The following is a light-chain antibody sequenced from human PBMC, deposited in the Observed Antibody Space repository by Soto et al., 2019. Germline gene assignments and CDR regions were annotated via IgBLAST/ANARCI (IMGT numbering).Light chain of an antibody. J-gene: IGLJ1*01. Sequence: QSVLTQPASVSGSPGQSSTISCTGTSNNIGGYNVVSWYQQHPGKAPKVIIYEVIKRPSGVSSRFSGSISGSTASLKISGLQAEDEADYYCGSYVCATIYVFGTGTKVTVL. CDR2: EVI. CDR1: SNNIGGYNV. CDR3: GSYVCATIYV. V-gene: IGLV2-23*02.